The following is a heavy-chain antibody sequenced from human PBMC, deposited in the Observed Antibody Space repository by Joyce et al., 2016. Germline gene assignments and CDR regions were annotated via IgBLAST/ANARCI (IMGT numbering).Heavy chain of an antibody. CDR1: GYTFTTYA. V-gene: IGHV7-4-1*01. Sequence: QVQLVQSGSELKKPGASVKVSCKASGYTFTTYAMNWVRQAPGQGLAWMGWIIPSSGNPTYAQGFTGLFVFSRDTSVSTAYLKIHSLKAEDTAVYYFATINSPRPSGYWGQGTLVTVSA. D-gene: IGHD4-11*01. CDR3: ATINSPRPSGY. J-gene: IGHJ4*02. CDR2: IIPSSGNP.